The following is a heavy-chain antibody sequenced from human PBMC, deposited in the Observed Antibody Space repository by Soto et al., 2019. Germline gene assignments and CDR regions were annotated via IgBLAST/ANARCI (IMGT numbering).Heavy chain of an antibody. D-gene: IGHD3-22*01. CDR2: ISYDGSNK. J-gene: IGHJ1*01. CDR3: AKDSSGYYHTEYFQH. Sequence: GGSLRLSCAASGFTFSSYGMHWVRQAPGKGLEWVAVISYDGSNKYYADSVKGRFTISRDNSKNTLYLQMNSLRAEDTAVYYCAKDSSGYYHTEYFQHWGQGTLVTVSS. CDR1: GFTFSSYG. V-gene: IGHV3-30*18.